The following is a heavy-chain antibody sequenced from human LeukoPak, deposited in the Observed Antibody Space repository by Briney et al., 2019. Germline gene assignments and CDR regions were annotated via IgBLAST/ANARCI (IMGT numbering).Heavy chain of an antibody. J-gene: IGHJ6*03. CDR1: GASISSYY. Sequence: SETLSLTCTVSGASISSYYWSWIRQPPGRGLEEIGSIYYRGSTNYNPSFKSRVTISLDTSRNQFSLKLSSVTAADTAVYYCARVRFLEWPAPMDVWGKGTTVTVSS. CDR2: IYYRGST. V-gene: IGHV4-59*01. D-gene: IGHD3-3*01. CDR3: ARVRFLEWPAPMDV.